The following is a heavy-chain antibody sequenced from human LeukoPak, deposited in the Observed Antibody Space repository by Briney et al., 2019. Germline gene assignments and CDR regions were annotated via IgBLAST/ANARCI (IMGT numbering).Heavy chain of an antibody. CDR1: GYTFTSYA. Sequence: ASVKVSCKASGYTFTSYAMNWVRQAAGQELKWMGWINTNTGNPTYTQILTGRVDFSWDTSLSTAYLQISSLKAQETAVYYCERGQAGGLLRSDYWGQGTLVTVSS. J-gene: IGHJ4*02. CDR2: INTNTGNP. CDR3: ERGQAGGLLRSDY. V-gene: IGHV7-4-1*02. D-gene: IGHD1-26*01.